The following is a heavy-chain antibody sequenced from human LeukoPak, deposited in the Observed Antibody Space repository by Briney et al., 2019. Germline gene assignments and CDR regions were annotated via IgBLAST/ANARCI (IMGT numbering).Heavy chain of an antibody. CDR3: ARAVPAAKGETRRFDL. V-gene: IGHV4-59*01. J-gene: IGHJ5*02. Sequence: PSETLSLTCTVSGGSISSYYWSWIRQPPGKGLEWIGYIYYSGSTNYNPSLKSRVTISVDTSKNQFSLKLSSVTAADTAVYYCARAVPAAKGETRRFDLWGQGTLVTVSS. CDR2: IYYSGST. CDR1: GGSISSYY. D-gene: IGHD2-2*01.